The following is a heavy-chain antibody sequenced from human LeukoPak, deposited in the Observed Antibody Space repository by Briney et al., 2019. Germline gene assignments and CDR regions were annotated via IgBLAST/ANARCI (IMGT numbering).Heavy chain of an antibody. D-gene: IGHD2-21*02. CDR2: IYPGDSDT. Sequence: GESLKISCKGSGYSFTSYWIGWVRQMPGKGLEWMGIIYPGDSDTRYSPSFQGQVTISADKSISTAYLQWSSLKASDTAMYYCATLSYAGVTFEHYFDYWGHGTLVTVSS. CDR3: ATLSYAGVTFEHYFDY. V-gene: IGHV5-51*01. J-gene: IGHJ4*01. CDR1: GYSFTSYW.